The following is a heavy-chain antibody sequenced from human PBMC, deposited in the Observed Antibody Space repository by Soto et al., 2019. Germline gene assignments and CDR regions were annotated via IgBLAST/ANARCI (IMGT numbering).Heavy chain of an antibody. Sequence: GDSLRPSCSPSGFTFSSYCMHWVRPAPARGLEWVPVISHDGSDKYYADSVKGRFTISRDNSKITVYLQMNSLRAEDTAVYYCAKDRRSSWAFDYWGQGP. D-gene: IGHD6-13*01. J-gene: IGHJ4*02. CDR3: AKDRRSSWAFDY. CDR1: GFTFSSYC. V-gene: IGHV3-30*18. CDR2: ISHDGSDK.